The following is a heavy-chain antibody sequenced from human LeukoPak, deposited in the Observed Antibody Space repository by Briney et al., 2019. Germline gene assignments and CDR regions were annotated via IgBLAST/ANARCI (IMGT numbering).Heavy chain of an antibody. J-gene: IGHJ4*02. CDR2: INHSGST. Sequence: PSETLSLTCAVYGGSFSGYYWSWIRQPPGKGLEWIGEINHSGSTNYNPSLKSRVTISVDTSKNQFSLKLSSATAADTAVYYCARGFRAANYWGQGTLVTVSS. V-gene: IGHV4-34*01. CDR1: GGSFSGYY. D-gene: IGHD2-21*01. CDR3: ARGFRAANY.